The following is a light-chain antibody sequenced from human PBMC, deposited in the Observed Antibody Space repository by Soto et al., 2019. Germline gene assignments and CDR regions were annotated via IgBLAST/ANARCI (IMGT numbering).Light chain of an antibody. CDR1: QTVSSNY. CDR2: GAS. CDR3: QQYGSSPQT. J-gene: IGKJ5*01. V-gene: IGKV3-20*01. Sequence: DIVLAQSPGTLSLSPGERATLSCRVSQTVSSNYLAWYQQKFGQAPRLLIYGASSRATGIPDRFSGSGSGTDFTLTISRLEPEDFAVYYCQQYGSSPQTFGQGTRLDIK.